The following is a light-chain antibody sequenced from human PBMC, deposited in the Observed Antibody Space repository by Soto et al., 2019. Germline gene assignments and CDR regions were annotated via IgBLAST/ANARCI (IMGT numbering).Light chain of an antibody. CDR2: WAS. CDR3: QQYYSTLT. CDR1: QSVLYSSDNKNY. J-gene: IGKJ4*01. Sequence: DIVMTQSPDSLAVSLGERATINCKSSQSVLYSSDNKNYLAWYQQKPGQPPKLLIYWASTRDSGVPDRFSGSGSXAXXTXTISSLQAEDVAVYYCQQYYSTLTFGGGTKVEIK. V-gene: IGKV4-1*01.